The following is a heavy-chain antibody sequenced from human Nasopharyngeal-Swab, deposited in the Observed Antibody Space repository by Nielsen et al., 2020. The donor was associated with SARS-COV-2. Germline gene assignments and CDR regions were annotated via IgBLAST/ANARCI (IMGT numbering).Heavy chain of an antibody. J-gene: IGHJ4*02. CDR1: GFIFSASA. CDR2: IGDKDHNYAT. Sequence: GESLKISYAASGFIFSASAIHWVRQASGKGLEWVGRIGDKDHNYATTYGASVQGRFTISRDDSKITAFLQMDSLKTEDTALYYCTTGFYFDYWGQGTRITVSS. V-gene: IGHV3-73*01. D-gene: IGHD1-14*01. CDR3: TTGFYFDY.